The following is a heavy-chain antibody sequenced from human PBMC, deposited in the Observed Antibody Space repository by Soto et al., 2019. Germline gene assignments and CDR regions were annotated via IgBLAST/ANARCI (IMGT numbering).Heavy chain of an antibody. D-gene: IGHD3-9*01. J-gene: IGHJ4*02. CDR2: IDYDGVNK. CDR1: GFSFSRYN. CDR3: AKDFGHYDILTGYPTFGS. V-gene: IGHV3-23*01. Sequence: LRLSCAASGFSFSRYNMNWVRQAPGKGLEWVSTIDYDGVNKHYADSVKGRFTVSRDNSKDTVDLQMNSLRAEDTAVYYCAKDFGHYDILTGYPTFGSWGQGILVTVS.